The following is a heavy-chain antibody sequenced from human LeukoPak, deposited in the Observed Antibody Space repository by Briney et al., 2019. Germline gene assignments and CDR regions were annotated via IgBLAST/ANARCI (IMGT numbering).Heavy chain of an antibody. Sequence: GESLKISCKGSGYSFTSYWIGWVRQMPGKGLERMGIIYPGDSDTRYSPSFQGQVTISADKSISTAYLQWSSLKASDTAMYYCAIPLNTVTPYYGMGVWGQGTTVTVSS. CDR3: AIPLNTVTPYYGMGV. J-gene: IGHJ6*02. CDR1: GYSFTSYW. V-gene: IGHV5-51*01. D-gene: IGHD4-11*01. CDR2: IYPGDSDT.